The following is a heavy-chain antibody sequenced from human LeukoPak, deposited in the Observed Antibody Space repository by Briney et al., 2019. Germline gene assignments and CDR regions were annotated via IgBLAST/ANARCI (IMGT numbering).Heavy chain of an antibody. J-gene: IGHJ6*03. CDR2: ISYDGSNK. V-gene: IGHV3-30*03. Sequence: LSLTCTVSGGSISSGGYYWSWIRQAPGKGLEWVAVISYDGSNKYYADSVKGRFTISRDNSKNTLYLQMNSLRAEDTAVYYCARDGIVSRGGYYYYYYMDVWGKGTTVTVSS. CDR3: ARDGIVSRGGYYYYYYMDV. CDR1: GGSISSGG. D-gene: IGHD3-10*01.